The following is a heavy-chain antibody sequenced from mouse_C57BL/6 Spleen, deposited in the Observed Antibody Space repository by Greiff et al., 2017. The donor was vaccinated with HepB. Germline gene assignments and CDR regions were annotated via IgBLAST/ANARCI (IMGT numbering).Heavy chain of an antibody. Sequence: QVQLKESGAELAKPGASVKLSCKASGYTFTSYWMHWVKQRPGQGLEWIGYINPSSGYTKYNQKFKDKATLTADKSSSTAYMQLSSLTYEDSAVYYCALPYYGSSYGGWDFDVWGTGTTVTVSS. CDR2: INPSSGYT. CDR3: ALPYYGSSYGGWDFDV. CDR1: GYTFTSYW. D-gene: IGHD1-1*01. J-gene: IGHJ1*03. V-gene: IGHV1-7*01.